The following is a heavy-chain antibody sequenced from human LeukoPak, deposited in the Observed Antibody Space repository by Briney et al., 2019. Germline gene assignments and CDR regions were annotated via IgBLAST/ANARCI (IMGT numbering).Heavy chain of an antibody. D-gene: IGHD4-17*01. V-gene: IGHV4-59*13. Sequence: GSLRLSCVSSGFTIGTAWMSWVRQAPGKGLEWIGYIYYSGSTNYNPSLKSRVTISVDTSKNQFSLKLSSVTAADTAVYYCARGFDYGAVYWGQGTLVTVSS. CDR2: IYYSGST. CDR1: GFTIGTAW. J-gene: IGHJ4*02. CDR3: ARGFDYGAVY.